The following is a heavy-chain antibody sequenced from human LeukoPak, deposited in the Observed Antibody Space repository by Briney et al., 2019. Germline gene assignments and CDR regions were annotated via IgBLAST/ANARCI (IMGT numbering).Heavy chain of an antibody. V-gene: IGHV3-21*01. CDR2: ISSSSSYI. D-gene: IGHD3-16*01. CDR3: ARERGNYMDV. J-gene: IGHJ6*03. Sequence: PGGSLRLSCAASGFTFSSYSMNWVRQAPGKGLEWVSSISSSSSYIYYADSVKGRFTISRDNAKNSLYLQMNSLRAEDTAAYYCARERGNYMDVWGKGTTVTVSS. CDR1: GFTFSSYS.